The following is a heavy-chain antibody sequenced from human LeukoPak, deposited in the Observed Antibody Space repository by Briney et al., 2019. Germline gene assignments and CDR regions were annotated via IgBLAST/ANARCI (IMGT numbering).Heavy chain of an antibody. CDR3: AKDHDFWSGYYLDY. J-gene: IGHJ4*02. CDR2: ISGSGGST. CDR1: GFTFSSYA. Sequence: GSLRLSCAASGFTFSSYAMSWVRQAPGEGLEWVSAISGSGGSTYYADSVKGRFTISRDNSKNTLYLQMNSLRAEDTAVYYCAKDHDFWSGYYLDYWGQGTLVTVSS. V-gene: IGHV3-23*01. D-gene: IGHD3-3*01.